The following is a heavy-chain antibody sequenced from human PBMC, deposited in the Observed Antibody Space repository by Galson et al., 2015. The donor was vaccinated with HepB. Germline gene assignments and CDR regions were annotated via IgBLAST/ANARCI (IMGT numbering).Heavy chain of an antibody. J-gene: IGHJ4*02. CDR1: GITFTTHA. CDR2: IGGSSGST. D-gene: IGHD3-16*01. V-gene: IGHV3-23*01. Sequence: SLRLSCAASGITFTTHAMSWVRQAPGKGLEWIAGIGGSSGSTYYADSVKGRFTISRDNSKNTVYLQMNSLRAEDTAVYYCAGGPTRGYWGQGSLVTVSS. CDR3: AGGPTRGY.